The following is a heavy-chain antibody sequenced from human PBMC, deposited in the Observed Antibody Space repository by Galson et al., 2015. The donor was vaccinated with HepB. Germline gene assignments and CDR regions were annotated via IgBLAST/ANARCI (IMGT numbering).Heavy chain of an antibody. D-gene: IGHD1-14*01. J-gene: IGHJ6*03. CDR1: GYTFTSYD. CDR2: MNPNSGNT. CDR3: ARGRGSGYGTLTLRGGNYYYMDV. Sequence: SVKVSCKASGYTFTSYDINWARQATGQGLEWMGWMNPNSGNTGYAQKFQGRVTMTRNTSISTAYMELSSLRSEDTAVYYCARGRGSGYGTLTLRGGNYYYMDVWGKGTTVTVSS. V-gene: IGHV1-8*01.